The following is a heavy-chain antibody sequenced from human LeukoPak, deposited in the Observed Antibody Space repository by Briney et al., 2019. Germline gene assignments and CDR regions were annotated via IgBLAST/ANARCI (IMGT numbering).Heavy chain of an antibody. J-gene: IGHJ4*02. CDR2: MDPSGSQK. D-gene: IGHD6-25*01. Sequence: GGSLRLFCAASGFTFNRSWLNWVRQAPGRGLEWVANMDPSGSQKRYVDSVKGRFTISKDNPGTSLYLEMNSLRTEDTAIYYCAIWAAGNYWGQGTLVTVSS. V-gene: IGHV3-7*01. CDR3: AIWAAGNY. CDR1: GFTFNRSW.